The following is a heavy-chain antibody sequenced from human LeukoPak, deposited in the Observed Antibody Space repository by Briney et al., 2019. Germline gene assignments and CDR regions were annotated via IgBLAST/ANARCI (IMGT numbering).Heavy chain of an antibody. CDR3: ARRRAYYDSSAYFDY. CDR1: GFTFSSYG. V-gene: IGHV3-30*02. CDR2: IRYDGSNK. J-gene: IGHJ4*02. Sequence: GGSLRLSCAASGFTFSSYGMHWVRQAPGKGLEWVAFIRYDGSNKYYADSVKGRFTISRDNSKNTLYLQMNSLRAEDTALYYCARRRAYYDSSAYFDYWGQGTLVTVSS. D-gene: IGHD3-22*01.